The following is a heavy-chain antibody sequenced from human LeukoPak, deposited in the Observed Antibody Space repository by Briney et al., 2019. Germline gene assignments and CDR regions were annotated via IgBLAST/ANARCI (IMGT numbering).Heavy chain of an antibody. CDR2: FDPDDGET. J-gene: IGHJ4*02. CDR1: GYTLTELP. V-gene: IGHV1-24*01. CDR3: ATGTSGSYYVGIVRPIDY. Sequence: ASVKVSCKVSGYTLTELPIHWVRQAPGKGLDWMGGFDPDDGETVYAQMFQGRVTMTEGTSSDTASMELTSLRSEDTAVYYCATGTSGSYYVGIVRPIDYWGQGTLVTVSS. D-gene: IGHD1-26*01.